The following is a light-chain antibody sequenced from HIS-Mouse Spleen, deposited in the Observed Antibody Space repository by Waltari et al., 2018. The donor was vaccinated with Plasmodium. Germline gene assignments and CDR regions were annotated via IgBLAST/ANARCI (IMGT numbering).Light chain of an antibody. CDR3: FSTDSSGNHRV. V-gene: IGLV3-10*01. Sequence: SYELTQPPSVSVSPGQTARITCSGAALPKTYASWYQQKSGQAPVLFIYEDSKRPSGIPERFSGASSGTMATLTISGAQVEDEADYYCFSTDSSGNHRVFGGGTKLTVL. CDR2: EDS. CDR1: ALPKTY. J-gene: IGLJ3*02.